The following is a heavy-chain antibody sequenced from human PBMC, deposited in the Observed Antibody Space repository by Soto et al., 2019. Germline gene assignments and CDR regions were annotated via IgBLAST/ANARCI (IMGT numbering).Heavy chain of an antibody. Sequence: PGESLKISCKGSGYSFTSYWIGWVRQMPGKGLEWMGIIYPGDSDTRYSPSFQGQVTISADKSISTAYLQWSSLKASDTAMYYCARQGKHMEWLFGMDVWGKGTTVTVSS. J-gene: IGHJ6*04. CDR3: ARQGKHMEWLFGMDV. D-gene: IGHD3-3*01. CDR2: IYPGDSDT. V-gene: IGHV5-51*01. CDR1: GYSFTSYW.